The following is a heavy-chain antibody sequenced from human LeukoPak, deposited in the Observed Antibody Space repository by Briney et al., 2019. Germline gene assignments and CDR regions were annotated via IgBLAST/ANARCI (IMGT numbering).Heavy chain of an antibody. Sequence: GGSLRLSCAASGFTFSSYCMNWVRQAPGKGLEWVSYISSSSSAIYYADSVKGRFTISRDNAKNSLYLQMNSLRAEDTAVYYCATYSSSNGREFQYWGQGTLVTVSS. J-gene: IGHJ1*01. CDR2: ISSSSSAI. CDR1: GFTFSSYC. D-gene: IGHD2-2*01. CDR3: ATYSSSNGREFQY. V-gene: IGHV3-48*04.